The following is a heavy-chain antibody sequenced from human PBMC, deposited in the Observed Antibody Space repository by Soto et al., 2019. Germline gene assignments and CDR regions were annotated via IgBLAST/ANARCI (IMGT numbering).Heavy chain of an antibody. CDR3: ANPAQRWLVRGYGTDV. J-gene: IGHJ6*01. D-gene: IGHD6-19*01. CDR2: IDSSGGDM. V-gene: IGHV3-23*01. Sequence: EVQLLESGGGLIRPGGSLRLSCVASGFTFSNYAMTWVRQAPGKGLEWVSSIDSSGGDMFYADSVKGRFTISRDNSKNTLYLQMNSLRAEDTAVYYCANPAQRWLVRGYGTDVW. CDR1: GFTFSNYA.